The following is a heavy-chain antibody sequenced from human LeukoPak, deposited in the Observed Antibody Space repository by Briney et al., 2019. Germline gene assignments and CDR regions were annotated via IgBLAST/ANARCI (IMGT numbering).Heavy chain of an antibody. CDR1: GGSFSGYY. CDR3: ASRERTTVTTSPLYYYYMDV. J-gene: IGHJ6*03. Sequence: SETLSLTCAVYGGSFSGYYWSWIRQPPGKGLEWIGEINHSGSTNYNPSLKSRVTISVDTSKNQFSLKLSSVTAADTAVYYCASRERTTVTTSPLYYYYMDVWGKGTTVTVSS. CDR2: INHSGST. D-gene: IGHD4-17*01. V-gene: IGHV4-34*01.